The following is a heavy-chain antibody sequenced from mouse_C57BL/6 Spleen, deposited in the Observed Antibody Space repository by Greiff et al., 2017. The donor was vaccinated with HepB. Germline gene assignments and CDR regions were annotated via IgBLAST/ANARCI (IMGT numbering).Heavy chain of an antibody. Sequence: VQLQQSGAELARPDASVKMSCKASGYTFTSYTMHWVKQRPGQGLEWIGYINPSSGYTKYNQKFKDKATLTADKSSSTAYMQLSSLTSEDSAVYYCARDGRSYEWFAYWGQGTLVTVSA. J-gene: IGHJ3*01. V-gene: IGHV1-4*01. CDR1: GYTFTSYT. CDR2: INPSSGYT. CDR3: ARDGRSYEWFAY. D-gene: IGHD1-1*01.